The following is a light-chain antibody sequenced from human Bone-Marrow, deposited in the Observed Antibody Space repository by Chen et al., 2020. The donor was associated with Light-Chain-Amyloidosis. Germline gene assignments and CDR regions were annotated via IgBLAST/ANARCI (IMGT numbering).Light chain of an antibody. J-gene: IGKJ4*01. Sequence: IVLPPSPGTLSLSPGEGANLSCRASQTISSNYLTWYQQTFGQAPRLLIDGSSSRATGIPDRFTGSGSGTAFTLTINRLEPEDFAMYYCQQYGTSPLTFGGGTKVEIK. CDR2: GSS. CDR1: QTISSNY. CDR3: QQYGTSPLT. V-gene: IGKV3-20*01.